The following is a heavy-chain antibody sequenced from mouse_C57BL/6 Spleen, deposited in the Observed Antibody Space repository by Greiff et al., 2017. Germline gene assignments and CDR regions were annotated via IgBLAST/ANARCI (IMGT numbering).Heavy chain of an antibody. J-gene: IGHJ1*03. V-gene: IGHV5-9-1*02. CDR1: GFTFSSYA. D-gene: IGHD2-3*01. CDR3: TSLGRLLLYFDV. CDR2: ISSGGDYI. Sequence: EVKLVESGEGLVKPGGSLKLSCAASGFTFSSYAMSWVRQTPEKRLEWVAYISSGGDYIYYADTVKGRFTISRDNARNTLYLQMSSLKSEDTAMYYCTSLGRLLLYFDVWGTGTTLTVSS.